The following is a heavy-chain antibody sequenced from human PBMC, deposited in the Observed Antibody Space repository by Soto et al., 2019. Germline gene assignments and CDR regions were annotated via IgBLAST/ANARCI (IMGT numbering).Heavy chain of an antibody. CDR3: VKVGWGFSFGNGLDD. D-gene: IGHD5-18*01. CDR2: IQHDASTI. V-gene: IGHV3-30-3*01. Sequence: GGSLRLSCAASGFSLSGYSMHWVRQAPGKGLDWVAVIQHDASTIYYADSVKGRFTISRDNSKNTLYLQMNDLTAEDTALYYCVKVGWGFSFGNGLDDWGQGTTVTVSS. J-gene: IGHJ6*02. CDR1: GFSLSGYS.